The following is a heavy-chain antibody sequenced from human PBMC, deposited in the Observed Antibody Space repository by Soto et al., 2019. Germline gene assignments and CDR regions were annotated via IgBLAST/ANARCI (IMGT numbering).Heavy chain of an antibody. J-gene: IGHJ4*01. CDR2: IIPIFGTA. CDR1: GGTFSSYA. CDR3: ARVHKEELVTVPAAHYDH. Sequence: GASVKVSCKASGGTFSSYAISWVRQAPGQGLEWMGGIIPIFGTANYAQKFQGRVTITADESTSTAYMELSSLRSADTATYYCARVHKEELVTVPAAHYDHWGHGTLVTVSS. D-gene: IGHD2-2*01. V-gene: IGHV1-69*13.